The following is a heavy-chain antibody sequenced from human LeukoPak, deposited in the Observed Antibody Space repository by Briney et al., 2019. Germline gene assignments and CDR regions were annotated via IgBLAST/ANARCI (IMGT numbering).Heavy chain of an antibody. CDR1: GYTFTSYY. D-gene: IGHD3-3*01. V-gene: IGHV1-46*01. CDR3: ARVSSEPRFLEWFSYLDY. CDR2: INPSGGST. J-gene: IGHJ4*02. Sequence: VASVKVSCKASGYTFTSYYMHWVRQAPGQGLEWMGIINPSGGSTSYAQKFQGRVTMTRDTSTSTVYMELSSLRSEDTAVYYCARVSSEPRFLEWFSYLDYWGQGTLVTVSS.